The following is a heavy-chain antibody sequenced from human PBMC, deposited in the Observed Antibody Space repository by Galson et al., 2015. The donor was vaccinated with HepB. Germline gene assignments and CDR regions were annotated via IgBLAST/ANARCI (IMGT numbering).Heavy chain of an antibody. CDR2: ISAGGAPT. D-gene: IGHD3-16*01. CDR3: AKDMGAGGYFDY. J-gene: IGHJ4*02. Sequence: SLRLSCAASGFTFSSYAMNWVRRAPGKGLEWVSVISAGGAPTYYADSVKGRFTISRDNTKNTLYLQMNSLRAEDTAVYFCAKDMGAGGYFDYWGQGTLVTVSS. CDR1: GFTFSSYA. V-gene: IGHV3-23*01.